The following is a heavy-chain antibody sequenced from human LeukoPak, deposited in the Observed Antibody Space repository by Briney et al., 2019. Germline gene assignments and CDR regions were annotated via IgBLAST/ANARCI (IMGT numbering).Heavy chain of an antibody. V-gene: IGHV4-59*01. CDR2: ISDSGST. Sequence: PSETLSLTCTVSGGSISTYFWTWIRQPPGKGLEWIGYISDSGSTDYYPSLKSRVTISLDTSKNRFSLKLTSVTAADTAVYYCAGGYYYDSSAYFGRWGQGTLVTVSS. CDR1: GGSISTYF. D-gene: IGHD3-22*01. J-gene: IGHJ4*02. CDR3: AGGYYYDSSAYFGR.